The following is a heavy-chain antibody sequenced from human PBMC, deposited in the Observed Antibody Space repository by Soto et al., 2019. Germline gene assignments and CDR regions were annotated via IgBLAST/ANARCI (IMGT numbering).Heavy chain of an antibody. V-gene: IGHV3-64*01. Sequence: VQLAESGGGMVQPGGSLRLSCVASGFTFSSYDMHWVRQAPGKGLEYVSSSSSNGGTTYYGNSVKGRFTISRDNSKNTLYLQMGSLRAEDMAVYYCVRRVSGNYDYWGQGTLVTVSS. D-gene: IGHD1-7*01. J-gene: IGHJ4*02. CDR1: GFTFSSYD. CDR3: VRRVSGNYDY. CDR2: SSSNGGTT.